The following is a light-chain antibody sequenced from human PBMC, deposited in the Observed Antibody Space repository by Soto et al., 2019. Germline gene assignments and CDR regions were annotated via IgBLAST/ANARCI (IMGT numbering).Light chain of an antibody. J-gene: IGKJ5*01. CDR1: QGISNF. CDR3: QKYSSVIT. Sequence: DIQMTQSPSSLSASVGDRVTITCRASQGISNFLAWYQQKPGKVPKLLISAASTLQSGVPSRFSGSGSGTYFTLTSTSLHPEDVATYYCQKYSSVITFGQGTRLEI. CDR2: AAS. V-gene: IGKV1-27*01.